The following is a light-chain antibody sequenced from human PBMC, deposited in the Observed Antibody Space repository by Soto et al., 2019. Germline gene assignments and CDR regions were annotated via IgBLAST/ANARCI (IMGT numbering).Light chain of an antibody. J-gene: IGKJ5*01. Sequence: VMTQAPATLSVPPGARATLSCRASQTINNNGAWDQLKEGQVPRLVIYGASTRATDIPARFSGSGSGTEFTLTISSLQSEDYAVYYCQQYSNWPPITFGQGTRLEI. CDR3: QQYSNWPPIT. CDR1: QTINNN. V-gene: IGKV3-15*01. CDR2: GAS.